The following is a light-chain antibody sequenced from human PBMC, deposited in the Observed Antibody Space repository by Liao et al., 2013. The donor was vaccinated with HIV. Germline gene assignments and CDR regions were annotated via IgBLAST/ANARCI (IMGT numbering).Light chain of an antibody. CDR3: QVWDSSSDHVV. J-gene: IGLJ2*01. CDR1: DLGGKY. CDR2: QDS. V-gene: IGLV3-1*01. Sequence: SYDLTQPPSVSVSPGQTASITCSGDDLGGKYAFWYQQKPGQSPVLVMYQDSKRPSGIPERFSGSNSRNTATLTISGVEAGDEADYYCQVWDSSSDHVVFGGGTRVTVL.